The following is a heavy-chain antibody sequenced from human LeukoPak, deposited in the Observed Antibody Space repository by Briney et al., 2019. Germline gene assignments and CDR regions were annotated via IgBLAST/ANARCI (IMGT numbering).Heavy chain of an antibody. CDR1: GITFSNCA. J-gene: IGHJ4*02. D-gene: IGHD6-19*01. CDR3: AKGTGSSGWRYYFDY. V-gene: IGHV3-23*01. CDR2: ISASGGST. Sequence: GESLRLSCATSGITFSNCAMSWVRQAPGEGLEWVSTISASGGSTYYADSVKGRFTTSRDNSKNTVYLQMSSLRAEDTAVYFCAKGTGSSGWRYYFDYWGQGTLVTVSS.